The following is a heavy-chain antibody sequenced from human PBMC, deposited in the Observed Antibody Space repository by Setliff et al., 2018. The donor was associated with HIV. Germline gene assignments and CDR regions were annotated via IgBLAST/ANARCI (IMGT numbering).Heavy chain of an antibody. CDR2: IYPSDSDV. CDR1: GYTFTKYW. J-gene: IGHJ2*01. CDR3: ARRGYSRPYWYFDL. Sequence: PGESLKISCRASGYTFTKYWIGWVRQMPGKGLEWLGIIYPSDSDVRYSPSFQGQVAISADKSISTAYLQWSSLKASDTAMYYCARRGYSRPYWYFDLRGRGTLVTVSS. D-gene: IGHD6-13*01. V-gene: IGHV5-51*01.